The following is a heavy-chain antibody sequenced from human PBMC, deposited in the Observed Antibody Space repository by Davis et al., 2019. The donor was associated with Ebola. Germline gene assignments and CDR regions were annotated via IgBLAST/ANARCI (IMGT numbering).Heavy chain of an antibody. CDR3: ARKTDLYYFYGMDV. CDR2: IVDSSRTI. CDR1: GFTFSIYS. J-gene: IGHJ6*04. Sequence: GESLKISCAASGFTFSIYSMHWVRQAPGKGLEWIAYIVDSSRTIYYADSVEGRFTISRDNAKNSLYLQMDSLRDEDTAVYYCARKTDLYYFYGMDVWGKGTTVTVSS. V-gene: IGHV3-48*02.